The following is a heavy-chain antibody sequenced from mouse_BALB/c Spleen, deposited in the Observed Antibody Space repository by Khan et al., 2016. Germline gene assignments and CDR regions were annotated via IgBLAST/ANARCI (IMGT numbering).Heavy chain of an antibody. J-gene: IGHJ2*01. CDR1: GFTFSRFG. Sequence: EVELVESGGGLVQPGGSRKLSCAASGFTFSRFGMHWVRQTPEKGLEWVAFISSGSSTIYYTDTLKGRFTISRDNPKNALLLQMTSLRSEDTSMYYRTRGDYWGQGTTLTVSS. CDR3: TRGDY. V-gene: IGHV5-17*02. CDR2: ISSGSSTI.